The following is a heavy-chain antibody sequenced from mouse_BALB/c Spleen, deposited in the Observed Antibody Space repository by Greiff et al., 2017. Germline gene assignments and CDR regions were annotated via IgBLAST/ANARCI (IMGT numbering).Heavy chain of an antibody. J-gene: IGHJ4*01. V-gene: IGHV1S81*02. Sequence: VQLQQPGAELVKPGASVKLSCKASGYTFTSYWMHWVKQRPGQGLEWIGEINPSNGRTNYNEKFKSKATLTVDKSSSTAYMQLSSLTSEDSAVYYCARWNYAMDYWGQGTSVTVSS. CDR1: GYTFTSYW. CDR3: ARWNYAMDY. CDR2: INPSNGRT.